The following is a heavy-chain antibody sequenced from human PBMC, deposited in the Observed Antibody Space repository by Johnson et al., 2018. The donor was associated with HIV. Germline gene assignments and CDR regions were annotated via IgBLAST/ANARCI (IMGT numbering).Heavy chain of an antibody. CDR2: VSYDGSSK. CDR3: ARGGATLLDAFYF. CDR1: GFTFSSYA. Sequence: VQLVESGGGVVRPGGSLRLSCAASGFTFSSYAMHWVRQAPGKGLEWVAVVSYDGSSKFYADSVKGKFTISRDNSKNTLYLQMGSLRGEDMAVYYCARGGATLLDAFYFWGRGTMVTVSS. D-gene: IGHD1-26*01. V-gene: IGHV3-30*14. J-gene: IGHJ3*01.